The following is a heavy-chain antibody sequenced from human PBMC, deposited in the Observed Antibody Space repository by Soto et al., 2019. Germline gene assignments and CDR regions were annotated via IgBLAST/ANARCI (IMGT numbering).Heavy chain of an antibody. J-gene: IGHJ4*02. CDR1: GFTFSSYA. V-gene: IGHV3-23*01. D-gene: IGHD1-26*01. CDR3: AKEPIVSGSLDY. Sequence: PGGSLRISCAASGFTFSSYAMSWVRQAPGKGLEWVSASSGSGGSTYYADSVKGRFTISRDNSKNTLYLQMNSLRAEDTAVYYCAKEPIVSGSLDYWGQGTLVTVSS. CDR2: SSGSGGST.